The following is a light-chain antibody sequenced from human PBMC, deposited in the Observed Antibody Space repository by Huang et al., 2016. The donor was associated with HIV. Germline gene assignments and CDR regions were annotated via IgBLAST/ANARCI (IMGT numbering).Light chain of an antibody. Sequence: EIVMTQSPATLTVSPGQRVTRSCRANRSVSTNLAWYQQRHCQAPSLLIYGSSTRAPGIPARFSGSGSGTDFSLTISSLQSEDFALYYCHQYNNWLLSFGGGTRV. V-gene: IGKV3-15*01. CDR1: RSVSTN. J-gene: IGKJ4*01. CDR2: GSS. CDR3: HQYNNWLLS.